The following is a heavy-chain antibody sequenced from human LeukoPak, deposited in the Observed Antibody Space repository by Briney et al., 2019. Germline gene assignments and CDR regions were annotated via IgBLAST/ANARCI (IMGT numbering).Heavy chain of an antibody. Sequence: GESLRISCQGSGYAFTNYWINWVRQMPGKGLEWMGKIDPTDSSTIYSPSFEGHVTITVDKSTSTAYLQWSSLKASDTAIYYCARKNPTALRNNWFDPWGQGTLVTVSS. J-gene: IGHJ5*02. CDR2: IDPTDSST. CDR3: ARKNPTALRNNWFDP. V-gene: IGHV5-10-1*01. CDR1: GYAFTNYW. D-gene: IGHD5-18*01.